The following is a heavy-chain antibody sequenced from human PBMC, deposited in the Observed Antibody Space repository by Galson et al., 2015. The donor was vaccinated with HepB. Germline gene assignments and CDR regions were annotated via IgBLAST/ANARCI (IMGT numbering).Heavy chain of an antibody. CDR3: ARAVDQQLVPHDY. V-gene: IGHV3-48*01. D-gene: IGHD6-13*01. Sequence: SLRLSCAASGFTFSTYSMSWVRQAPGKGLEWVSYISSTSSFIYYGDSVKGRFTISRDNAKDSLYLQMNSLRAEDTAVYYCARAVDQQLVPHDYWGQGTLVTVSS. J-gene: IGHJ4*02. CDR1: GFTFSTYS. CDR2: ISSTSSFI.